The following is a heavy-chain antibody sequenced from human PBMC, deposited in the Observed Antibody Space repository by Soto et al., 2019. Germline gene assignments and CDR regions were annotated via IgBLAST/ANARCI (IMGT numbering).Heavy chain of an antibody. Sequence: GGSLRLSCAASGFTFSSYSMNWVRQAPGKGLEWVSYISSSSSTIYYADSVKGRFTISRDNAKNSLYLQMNSLRDEDTAVYYCAADCSSTSCGLYKHYYYYGMDVWGQGTTVTVSS. V-gene: IGHV3-48*02. J-gene: IGHJ6*02. D-gene: IGHD2-2*01. CDR3: AADCSSTSCGLYKHYYYYGMDV. CDR2: ISSSSSTI. CDR1: GFTFSSYS.